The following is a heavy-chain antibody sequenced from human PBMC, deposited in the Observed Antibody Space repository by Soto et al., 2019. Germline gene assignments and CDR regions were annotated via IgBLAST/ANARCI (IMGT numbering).Heavy chain of an antibody. CDR2: IIPIFGTA. Sequence: QVQLVQSGAEVKKPGSSVKVSCKASGGTFSSYAISWVRQAPGQGLEWMGGIIPIFGTANNAQKFQGRVRITADNSTSAAYMELSSLRSEDTAVYYCASGAPLGYYFDYWGQGTLVTVSS. V-gene: IGHV1-69*06. CDR3: ASGAPLGYYFDY. J-gene: IGHJ4*02. D-gene: IGHD3-16*01. CDR1: GGTFSSYA.